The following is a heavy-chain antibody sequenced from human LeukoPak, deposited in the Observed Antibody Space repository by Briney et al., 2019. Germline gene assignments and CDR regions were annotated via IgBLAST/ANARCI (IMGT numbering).Heavy chain of an antibody. Sequence: SETLSLTCTVSGGSISSSSYYWGWIRQPPGKGLEWIGSIYYSGSTYYNPSLKSRVTISVDTSKNQFSLKLSSVTAADTAVYYCARKSTTVLLFNYWGQGTLVTVSS. CDR1: GGSISSSSYY. CDR3: ARKSTTVLLFNY. J-gene: IGHJ4*02. CDR2: IYYSGST. D-gene: IGHD4-11*01. V-gene: IGHV4-39*01.